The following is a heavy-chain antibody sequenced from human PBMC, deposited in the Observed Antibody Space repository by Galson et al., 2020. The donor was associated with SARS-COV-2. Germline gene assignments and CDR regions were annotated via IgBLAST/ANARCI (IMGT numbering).Heavy chain of an antibody. CDR1: GYTLTDLS. V-gene: IGHV1-24*01. CDR3: AADTGDGSYAFDK. J-gene: IGHJ3*02. CDR2: FDPEKGET. D-gene: IGHD3-10*01. Sequence: GESLKISCKVSGYTLTDLSMHWVRQAPGKGPEWMGGFDPEKGETIYAQEFQGRVTLTDDESTNTAYMELSSLRFEDTAMYYCAADTGDGSYAFDKWGQGTMVTVAS.